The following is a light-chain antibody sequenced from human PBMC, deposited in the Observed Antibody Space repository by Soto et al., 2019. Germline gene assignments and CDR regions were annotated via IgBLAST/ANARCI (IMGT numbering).Light chain of an antibody. Sequence: QSMLTQPPSVSGAPGQRVTISCTGSSSNIGAGYDVHWYQQLPGTAPKLLIYGNSNRPSGVPDRFSGSKSGTSPSLAITGLQAEDEADYSCQSFDSSLTAVVFGGGTKLTVL. V-gene: IGLV1-40*01. CDR1: SSNIGAGYD. CDR2: GNS. CDR3: QSFDSSLTAVV. J-gene: IGLJ2*01.